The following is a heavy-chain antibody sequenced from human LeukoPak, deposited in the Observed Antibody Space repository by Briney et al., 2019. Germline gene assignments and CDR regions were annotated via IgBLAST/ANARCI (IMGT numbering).Heavy chain of an antibody. V-gene: IGHV1-18*01. D-gene: IGHD6-19*01. CDR3: ARGRAVAGTGSFDY. Sequence: ASVKVSCKASGYTFTSYGISWVRQAPGQGLEWMGWISAYNGNTNYAQKLQGRVTMTTDTSTSSAYMELRNLRSDDTAVYYCARGRAVAGTGSFDYWGQGTLVTVSS. CDR2: ISAYNGNT. J-gene: IGHJ4*02. CDR1: GYTFTSYG.